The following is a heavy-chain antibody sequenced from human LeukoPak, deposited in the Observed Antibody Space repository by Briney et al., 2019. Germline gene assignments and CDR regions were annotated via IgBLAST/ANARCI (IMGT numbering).Heavy chain of an antibody. D-gene: IGHD3-10*01. CDR2: IYYSGST. CDR1: GGSISSYY. J-gene: IGHJ4*02. CDR3: ARRVPYGSGRSHFDY. V-gene: IGHV4-59*04. Sequence: SETLSLTCTVSGGSISSYYWSWIRQPPGKGLEWIGSIYYSGSTYYNPSLKSRVTISVDTSKNQFSLKLSSVTAADTAVYYCARRVPYGSGRSHFDYWGQGTLVTVSS.